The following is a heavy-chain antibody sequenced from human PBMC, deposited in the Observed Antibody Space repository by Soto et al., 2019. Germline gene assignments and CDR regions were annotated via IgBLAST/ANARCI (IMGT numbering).Heavy chain of an antibody. D-gene: IGHD3-3*01. J-gene: IGHJ4*02. Sequence: GGSLRLSCTASGFTFGDYAMSWFRQAPGKGLEWVGFIRSKAYGGTTEYAASVKGRFTISRDDSKSIAYLQMNSLKTEDTAVYYCPRAPLLEWLEYYFDYWGQGTLVPVSS. CDR1: GFTFGDYA. V-gene: IGHV3-49*03. CDR2: IRSKAYGGTT. CDR3: PRAPLLEWLEYYFDY.